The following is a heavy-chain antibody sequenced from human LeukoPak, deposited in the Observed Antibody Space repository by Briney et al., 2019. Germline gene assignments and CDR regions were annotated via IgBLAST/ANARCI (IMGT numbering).Heavy chain of an antibody. D-gene: IGHD3-22*01. Sequence: GGSLRLSCAASGFTFSSYSMKWVRQAPGKGLEWVSSISSSSSYIYYADSVKGRFTISRDNAKNSLYLQMNSLRAEDTAVYYCARDDSSGYYFDYWGQGTLVTVSS. CDR3: ARDDSSGYYFDY. CDR1: GFTFSSYS. V-gene: IGHV3-21*01. J-gene: IGHJ4*02. CDR2: ISSSSSYI.